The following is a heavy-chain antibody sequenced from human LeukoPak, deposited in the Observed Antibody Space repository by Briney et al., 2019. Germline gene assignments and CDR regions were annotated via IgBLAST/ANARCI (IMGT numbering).Heavy chain of an antibody. Sequence: GASVKVSCKVSGYTLTELSMHWVRQAPGKGREWMGGFDPEDGETIYAQKFQGRVTMTEDTSTDTAYMELSSLRSEDTAVYYCATFRGSVEYFQHWGQGTLVTVSS. J-gene: IGHJ1*01. V-gene: IGHV1-24*01. CDR3: ATFRGSVEYFQH. CDR2: FDPEDGET. D-gene: IGHD3-16*01. CDR1: GYTLTELS.